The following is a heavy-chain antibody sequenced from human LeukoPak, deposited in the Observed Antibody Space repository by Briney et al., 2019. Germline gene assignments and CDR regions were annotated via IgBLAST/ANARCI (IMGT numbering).Heavy chain of an antibody. D-gene: IGHD3-16*01. CDR3: ATVWIVSGSYAFDY. J-gene: IGHJ4*02. Sequence: ASVTVSRKVSGYTLTELSMHWVRQAPGKGREWVGGFDTEGGETIYVHKFQGRVTMTEDTSTDTAYMELSSLRSEDTAVYYCATVWIVSGSYAFDYWGQGTLVTVSS. CDR1: GYTLTELS. V-gene: IGHV1-24*01. CDR2: FDTEGGET.